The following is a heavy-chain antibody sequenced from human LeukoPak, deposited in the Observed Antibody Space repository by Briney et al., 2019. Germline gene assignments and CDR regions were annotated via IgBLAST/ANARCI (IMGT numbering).Heavy chain of an antibody. CDR2: ISSSSSYI. V-gene: IGHV3-21*01. CDR1: GFTFSSCS. CDR3: AGAVAEQWLVGVEFDY. Sequence: GGSLRLSCAASGFTFSSCSMNWVRQAPGKGLEWVSSISSSSSYIYYADSVKGRFTISRDNAKNSLYLQMNSLRAEDTAVYCCAGAVAEQWLVGVEFDYWGQGTLVTVSS. J-gene: IGHJ4*02. D-gene: IGHD6-19*01.